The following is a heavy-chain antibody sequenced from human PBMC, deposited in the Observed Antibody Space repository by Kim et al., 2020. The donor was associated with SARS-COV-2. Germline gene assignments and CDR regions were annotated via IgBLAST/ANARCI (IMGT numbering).Heavy chain of an antibody. CDR2: INPSGVST. D-gene: IGHD3-22*01. CDR3: ARDYGEGSGYYQGYFDY. J-gene: IGHJ4*02. Sequence: ASVKVSCKASGYTFTSYYMHWVRQAPGQGLECMGIINPSGVSTSYAQKFQGRVTMTRDTSTSTVYMELSRLRSEDTAVYYCARDYGEGSGYYQGYFDYWGQGTLVTVSS. V-gene: IGHV1-46*01. CDR1: GYTFTSYY.